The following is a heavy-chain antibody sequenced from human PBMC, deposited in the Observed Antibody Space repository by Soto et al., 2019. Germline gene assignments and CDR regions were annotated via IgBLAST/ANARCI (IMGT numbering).Heavy chain of an antibody. CDR3: AAAPYHYDSSGSSGAIDI. Sequence: GASVQVSCKASGFTFTSSAVQWVRQARGQRLEWIGWIVVGSGNTNYAQKFQERVTITRDMSTSTAYMELSSLRSEDTAVYYCAAAPYHYDSSGSSGAIDIWGQGLLVTGSS. V-gene: IGHV1-58*01. CDR1: GFTFTSSA. D-gene: IGHD3-22*01. CDR2: IVVGSGNT. J-gene: IGHJ3*02.